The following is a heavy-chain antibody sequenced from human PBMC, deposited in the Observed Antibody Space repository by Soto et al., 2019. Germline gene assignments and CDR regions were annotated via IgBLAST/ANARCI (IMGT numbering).Heavy chain of an antibody. D-gene: IGHD1-26*01. Sequence: PSETLSLTCAVSGDSMSSGHYWGWIRQPPGKGLEWIGIIYHSGSTYYNPSLKSRLTVSVDTSKNQFSLKLRSVTAADTAVYYCARGSYTGSFPPHFDYWGQGTLVTVS. V-gene: IGHV4-38-2*01. J-gene: IGHJ4*02. CDR1: GDSMSSGHY. CDR3: ARGSYTGSFPPHFDY. CDR2: IYHSGST.